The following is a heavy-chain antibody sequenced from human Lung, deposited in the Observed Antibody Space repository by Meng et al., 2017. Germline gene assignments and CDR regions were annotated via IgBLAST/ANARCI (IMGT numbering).Heavy chain of an antibody. CDR2: IWNDGSNQ. CDR3: ARDERATQFEY. CDR1: GFSFRSYG. J-gene: IGHJ4*02. Sequence: VGSGGGVVQPGKSLVVVWEASGFSFRSYGSHWVRQAPGKGLEWVAVIWNDGSNQYYADSVKGRFSISRDNSKNTLFLQMNSLRAEDTAMYFCARDERATQFEYWGQGTLVTVSS. V-gene: IGHV3-33*01.